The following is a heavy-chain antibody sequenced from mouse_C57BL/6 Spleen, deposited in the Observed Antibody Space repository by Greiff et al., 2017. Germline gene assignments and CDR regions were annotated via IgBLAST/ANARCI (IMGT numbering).Heavy chain of an antibody. CDR2: IHPNSGST. J-gene: IGHJ2*01. CDR1: GYTFTSYW. Sequence: QVQLQQPGAELVKPGASVKLSCKASGYTFTSYWMHWVKQRPGQGLEWIGKIHPNSGSTNYNEKFKSKATLTVDKSSSTAYMQLSSLTSEDSAVYYWARRGTYYFDYWGQGTTLTVSS. D-gene: IGHD3-3*01. CDR3: ARRGTYYFDY. V-gene: IGHV1-64*01.